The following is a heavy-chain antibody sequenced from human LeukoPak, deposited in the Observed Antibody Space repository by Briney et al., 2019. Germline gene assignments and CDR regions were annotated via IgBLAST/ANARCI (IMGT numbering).Heavy chain of an antibody. V-gene: IGHV1-69*04. CDR1: GGTFSSYA. CDR2: IIPIFGIA. Sequence: SVKVSCKASGGTFSSYAISWVRQARGQGLEWMGRIIPIFGIANYAQKFQGRVTITADKSTSTAYMELSSLRSEGTAVYYCARDGGSGYFDYWGQGTLVTVSS. D-gene: IGHD3-10*01. J-gene: IGHJ4*02. CDR3: ARDGGSGYFDY.